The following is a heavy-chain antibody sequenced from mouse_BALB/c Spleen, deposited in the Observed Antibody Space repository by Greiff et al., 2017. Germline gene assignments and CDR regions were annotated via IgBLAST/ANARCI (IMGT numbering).Heavy chain of an antibody. V-gene: IGHV5-9-3*01. D-gene: IGHD2-4*01. J-gene: IGHJ3*01. CDR2: ISSGGSYT. Sequence: EVQLVESGGGLVKPGGSLKLSCAASGFTFSSYAMSWVRQTPEKRLEWVATISSGGSYTYYPDSVKGRFTISRDNAKNTLYLQMSSLRSEDTAMYYCARPIYYDYDEGAWFAYWGQGTLVTVSA. CDR3: ARPIYYDYDEGAWFAY. CDR1: GFTFSSYA.